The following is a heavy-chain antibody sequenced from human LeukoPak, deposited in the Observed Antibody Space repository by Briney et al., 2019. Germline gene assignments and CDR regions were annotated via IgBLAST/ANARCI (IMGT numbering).Heavy chain of an antibody. Sequence: ASVKVSCKASEYTFTGYYMHWVRQAPGQGLEWMGWINPNSGGTNYAQKFQGRVTMTRDTSISTAYMELSRLRSDDTAVYYCARDRYYDFWSGSRGWFDPWGQGTLVTVSS. CDR2: INPNSGGT. CDR3: ARDRYYDFWSGSRGWFDP. V-gene: IGHV1-2*02. D-gene: IGHD3-3*01. CDR1: EYTFTGYY. J-gene: IGHJ5*02.